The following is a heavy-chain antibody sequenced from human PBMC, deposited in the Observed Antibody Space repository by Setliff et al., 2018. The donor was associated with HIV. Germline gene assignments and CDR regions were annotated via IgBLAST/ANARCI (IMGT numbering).Heavy chain of an antibody. D-gene: IGHD6-13*01. Sequence: GGSLRLSCTASGFTFVDYAVSWVRQAPGKGLEWVSLIRRNIDGESIEYAASVKDRFTISRDNSKNIAYLQMNNLKTEDTAVYYCTRGGGSNQYYFDYWGQGVPVTVSS. CDR2: IRRNIDGESI. V-gene: IGHV3-49*04. J-gene: IGHJ4*02. CDR3: TRGGGSNQYYFDY. CDR1: GFTFVDYA.